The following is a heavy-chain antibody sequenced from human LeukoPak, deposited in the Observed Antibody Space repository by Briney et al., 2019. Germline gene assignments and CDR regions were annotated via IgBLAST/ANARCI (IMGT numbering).Heavy chain of an antibody. CDR3: ATDYRTGTTVG. CDR1: GYTFTSYD. J-gene: IGHJ4*02. Sequence: GASVKVSCKASGYTFTSYDINWVRQATGQGLEWMGWMNLNSGNTGYAQKFQSRVTMTRNTSISTAYMELSSLRSEDTAAYYCATDYRTGTTVGWGQGTLVTVSS. CDR2: MNLNSGNT. D-gene: IGHD1-7*01. V-gene: IGHV1-8*01.